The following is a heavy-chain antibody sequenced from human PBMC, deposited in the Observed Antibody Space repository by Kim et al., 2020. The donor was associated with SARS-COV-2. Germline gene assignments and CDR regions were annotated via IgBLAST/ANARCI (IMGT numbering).Heavy chain of an antibody. Sequence: GGSLRLSCAASGFTFSTYWMTWVRQAPGKGLEWLANIKPDGSVQYYVDSVRGRFTISRDNSKRSLYLEMNSLGADDTAVYYCTGGGYNGYWGQGTLVTVSS. CDR1: GFTFSTYW. V-gene: IGHV3-7*01. D-gene: IGHD1-26*01. J-gene: IGHJ4*02. CDR3: TGGGYNGY. CDR2: IKPDGSVQ.